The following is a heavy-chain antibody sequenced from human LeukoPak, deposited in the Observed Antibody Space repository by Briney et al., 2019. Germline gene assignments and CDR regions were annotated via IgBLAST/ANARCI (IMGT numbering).Heavy chain of an antibody. J-gene: IGHJ4*02. D-gene: IGHD3-10*01. CDR3: ARDRGYTYFEY. CDR2: ISSSGSTI. V-gene: IGHV3-11*04. CDR1: GFTFSDYY. Sequence: PGGSLRLSCAASGFTFSDYYMSWIRQAPGKGPEWVSYISSSGSTIYYADSVKGRFTISRDNAKNSLHLQMNSLRVEDTAVYYCARDRGYTYFEYWGQGTLVTVSS.